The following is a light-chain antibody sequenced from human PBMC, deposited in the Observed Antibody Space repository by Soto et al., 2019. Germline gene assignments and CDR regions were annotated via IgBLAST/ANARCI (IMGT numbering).Light chain of an antibody. CDR1: RSVSSTY. J-gene: IGKJ1*01. CDR3: HQYSSSTKT. Sequence: EIVLTQSPGTLSLSPGERATLSCRASRSVSSTYLAWYQQRPGQAPRLLIYGASSRATGIPDRFSGSGSGTDFTLTISRLEPEDFAVYYCHQYSSSTKTFGQGTKVDI. CDR2: GAS. V-gene: IGKV3-20*01.